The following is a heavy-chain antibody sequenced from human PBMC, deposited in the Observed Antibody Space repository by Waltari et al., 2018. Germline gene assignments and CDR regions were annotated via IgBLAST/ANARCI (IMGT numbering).Heavy chain of an antibody. V-gene: IGHV4-61*02. D-gene: IGHD5-18*01. J-gene: IGHJ5*02. CDR2: IYTSGST. CDR1: GGSISSGRYY. Sequence: QVQLQESGPGLVKPSQTLSLTCTFSGGSISSGRYYWSWLRPPAGKGLEWIGRIYTSGSTNYNPSLKSRVTISVDTAKNQFSLKLSSVTAADTAVYYCARAPDTAMANWFDPWGQGTLVTVSS. CDR3: ARAPDTAMANWFDP.